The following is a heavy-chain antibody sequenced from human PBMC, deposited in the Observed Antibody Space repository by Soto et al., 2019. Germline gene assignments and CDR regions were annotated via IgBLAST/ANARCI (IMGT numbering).Heavy chain of an antibody. J-gene: IGHJ4*02. CDR2: IYYSGST. D-gene: IGHD5-12*01. V-gene: IGHV4-59*01. CDR1: GGSISSYY. CDR3: ASSSGYDYELDFDY. Sequence: QVQLQESGPGLVKPSETLSLTCTVSGGSISSYYWSWIRQPPGKGLEWIGYIYYSGSTNYNPSLKSRVTISVDTSKNQFSLKLSSVTAADTAVYYCASSSGYDYELDFDYWGQGTLVTVSS.